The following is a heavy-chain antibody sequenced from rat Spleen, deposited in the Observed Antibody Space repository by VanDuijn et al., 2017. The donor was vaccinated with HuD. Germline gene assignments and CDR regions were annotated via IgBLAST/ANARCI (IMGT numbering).Heavy chain of an antibody. Sequence: EVQLVESGGGRVQPGRSLRLSCVASGITFNNYWMTWIRQAPTKGLEWVATISSDGGRNFYRDSVKGRFTISRDNAKSSLYLQMDSLRSEDTATYYCATQAYGISGWFVYWGQGTLVTVSS. J-gene: IGHJ3*01. CDR2: ISSDGGRN. V-gene: IGHV5-29*01. D-gene: IGHD4-6*01. CDR3: ATQAYGISGWFVY. CDR1: GITFNNYW.